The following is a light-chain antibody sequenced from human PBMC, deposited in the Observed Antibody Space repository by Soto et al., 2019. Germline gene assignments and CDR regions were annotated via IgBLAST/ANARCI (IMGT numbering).Light chain of an antibody. CDR2: GAS. J-gene: IGKJ2*01. CDR3: QQYNDWYT. CDR1: VSVSSN. V-gene: IGKV3-15*01. Sequence: IVMTQSPATLSVSPGQRATLSCRACVSVSSNLAWYQHKPGQAPRLLIYGASTRATGIPARFSGSGSGTEFTLTINSLQSEDFAVYYCQQYNDWYTFGQGTKLEIK.